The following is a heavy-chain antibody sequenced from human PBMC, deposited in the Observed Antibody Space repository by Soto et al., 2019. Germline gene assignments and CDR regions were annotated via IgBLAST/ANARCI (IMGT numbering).Heavy chain of an antibody. CDR3: AKVIVEWELLNAFDS. Sequence: EVHLLESGGDLVQPGGSLRLSCAASGFSFSSYAMGWVRQAPGKGLEGVSGIRGRGGTTYYADSVKGRFTISRDNSKNTLYLQMDRLRAEDTAVYYCAKVIVEWELLNAFDSWGQGTLVIVSS. J-gene: IGHJ5*01. CDR2: IRGRGGTT. V-gene: IGHV3-23*01. D-gene: IGHD1-26*01. CDR1: GFSFSSYA.